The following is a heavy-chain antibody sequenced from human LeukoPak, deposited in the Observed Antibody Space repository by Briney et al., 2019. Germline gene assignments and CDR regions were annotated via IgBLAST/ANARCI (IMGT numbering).Heavy chain of an antibody. Sequence: PGGSLRLSCPVSGFTFSDYAMTWVRQAPGKGLEWVSSISGSSSYIYYADSAKGRFSISRDNAKNSLYLQMNSLRAEDTAVYYCARAATVGTTRPGTHFDYWGQGTLVTVSS. CDR3: ARAATVGTTRPGTHFDY. J-gene: IGHJ4*02. CDR1: GFTFSDYA. CDR2: ISGSSSYI. V-gene: IGHV3-21*01. D-gene: IGHD1-26*01.